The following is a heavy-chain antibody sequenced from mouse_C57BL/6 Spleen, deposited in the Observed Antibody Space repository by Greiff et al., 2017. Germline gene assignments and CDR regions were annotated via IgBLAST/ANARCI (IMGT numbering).Heavy chain of an antibody. V-gene: IGHV1-26*01. J-gene: IGHJ2*01. Sequence: VQLQQSGPELVKPGASVKISCKASGYTFTDYYMNWVKQSHGKSLEWIGDINPNNGGTSYNQKFKGKATLTVDKSSSTAYMELRSLTSEDSAVYYCASPNTTVVASYYFDYWGQGTTLTVSS. CDR1: GYTFTDYY. CDR2: INPNNGGT. D-gene: IGHD1-1*01. CDR3: ASPNTTVVASYYFDY.